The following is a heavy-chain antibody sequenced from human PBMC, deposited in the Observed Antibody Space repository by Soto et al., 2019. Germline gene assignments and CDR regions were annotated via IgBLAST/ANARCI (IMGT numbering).Heavy chain of an antibody. J-gene: IGHJ4*02. Sequence: QVQLVESGGGVVQPGRSLRLSCAASGFTFSSYGMHWVRQAPGKGLEWVAVISYDGSNKYYADSVKGRFTISRDNSKNTLYLQMNSLRAEDTAVYYCARCGNWNYASDSWGQGTLVTVS. CDR2: ISYDGSNK. CDR3: ARCGNWNYASDS. D-gene: IGHD1-7*01. CDR1: GFTFSSYG. V-gene: IGHV3-30*03.